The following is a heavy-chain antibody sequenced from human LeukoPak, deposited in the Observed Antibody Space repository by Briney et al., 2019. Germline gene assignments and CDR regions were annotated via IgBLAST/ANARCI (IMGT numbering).Heavy chain of an antibody. Sequence: SETLSLTCIVSGGSIRSSSYYWGWVRQPPGKGLEWIGTIYYSGSTYYNPSLKSRVTISVDTSKNQFSLNLRSVTAADTAVYYCARAGVMDSSGWNTFYYFYYYMDVWGKGTTVTVSS. D-gene: IGHD6-25*01. CDR3: ARAGVMDSSGWNTFYYFYYYMDV. CDR1: GGSIRSSSYY. J-gene: IGHJ6*03. V-gene: IGHV4-39*07. CDR2: IYYSGST.